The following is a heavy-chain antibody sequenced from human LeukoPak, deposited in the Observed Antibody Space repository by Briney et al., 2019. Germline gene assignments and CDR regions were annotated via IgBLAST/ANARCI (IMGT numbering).Heavy chain of an antibody. Sequence: GGSLRLSCAASGFTVNSNYMSWVRQAPGKGLEWVSVIYNGGSTYYADSVEGRFTISRDNSKNTLYLQMNSLRAEDTAVYYCAKDHVRFLEWLSERPDAFDIWGQGTMVTVSS. V-gene: IGHV3-53*05. CDR1: GFTVNSNY. D-gene: IGHD3-3*01. CDR2: IYNGGST. CDR3: AKDHVRFLEWLSERPDAFDI. J-gene: IGHJ3*02.